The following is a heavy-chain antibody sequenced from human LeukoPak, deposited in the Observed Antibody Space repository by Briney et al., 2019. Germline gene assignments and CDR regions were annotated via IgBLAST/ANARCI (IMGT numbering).Heavy chain of an antibody. J-gene: IGHJ4*02. D-gene: IGHD6-13*01. CDR1: GFTFSSYD. CDR2: ISGSGGTT. V-gene: IGHV3-23*01. CDR3: ARKDSSSWYGN. Sequence: GGSLRLSCAASGFTFSSYDMNWVRQAPGKGLEWVSAISGSGGTTYYADSVKGRFTISRDNSKNTLYLQMNSLRAEDTAVYYCARKDSSSWYGNWGQGTLVTVSS.